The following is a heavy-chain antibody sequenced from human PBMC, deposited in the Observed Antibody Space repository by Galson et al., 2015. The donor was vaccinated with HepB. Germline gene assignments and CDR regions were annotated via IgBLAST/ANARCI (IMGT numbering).Heavy chain of an antibody. CDR2: IKPHSGGT. CDR1: GYSFSAYY. D-gene: IGHD5-12*01. V-gene: IGHV1-2*06. CDR3: ARWDRVTDAFDI. J-gene: IGHJ3*02. Sequence: SVKVSCKASGYSFSAYYIHWVRQAPGQGLEWLGRIKPHSGGTDYAQKFQGRVTMTRDTSISTAYMELSRLTSDDTAVYYCARWDRVTDAFDIWGQGTVVTVSS.